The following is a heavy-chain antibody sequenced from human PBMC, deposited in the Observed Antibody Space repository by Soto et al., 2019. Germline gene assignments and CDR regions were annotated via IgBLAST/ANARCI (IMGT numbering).Heavy chain of an antibody. CDR2: IKGDGSEK. CDR1: GFTFSSYW. D-gene: IGHD3-10*01. Sequence: PGGSLRLSCAASGFTFSSYWINWVRQTPGKGLEWVANIKGDGSEKYYVDSLKGRFTISRDNAKNSPYLHMNSLRAEDTAVYYCAREYYYGSGPWYWGQGTLVTVSS. CDR3: AREYYYGSGPWY. J-gene: IGHJ4*02. V-gene: IGHV3-7*03.